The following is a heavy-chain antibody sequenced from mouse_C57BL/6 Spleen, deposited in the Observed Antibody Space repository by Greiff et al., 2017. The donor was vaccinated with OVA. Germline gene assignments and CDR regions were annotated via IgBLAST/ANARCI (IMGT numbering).Heavy chain of an antibody. V-gene: IGHV1-53*01. Sequence: QVQLQQPGTELVKPGASVKLSCKASGYTFTSYWMHWVKQRPGQGLEWIGNINPSNGGTNYNEKFKSKATLTVDKSSSTAYMQLSSLTSEDSAVYYCAREGAIYYDYDGWFAYWGQGTLVTVSA. CDR1: GYTFTSYW. J-gene: IGHJ3*01. D-gene: IGHD2-4*01. CDR3: AREGAIYYDYDGWFAY. CDR2: INPSNGGT.